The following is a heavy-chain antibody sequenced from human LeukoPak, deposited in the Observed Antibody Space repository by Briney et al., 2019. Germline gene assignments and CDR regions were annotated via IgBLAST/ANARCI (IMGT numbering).Heavy chain of an antibody. D-gene: IGHD3-22*01. J-gene: IGHJ5*02. CDR3: ARQYYYDGANWFDP. CDR1: GGSISSYD. CDR2: IYYSGST. Sequence: SETLSLTCTVSGGSISSYDGSWLRQPPGKGREWVGIIYYSGSTNYNPSLESRVTIAVDTSKNQFSLKLSSVTAADTAVYYCARQYYYDGANWFDPWGQGTLVTVSP. V-gene: IGHV4-59*08.